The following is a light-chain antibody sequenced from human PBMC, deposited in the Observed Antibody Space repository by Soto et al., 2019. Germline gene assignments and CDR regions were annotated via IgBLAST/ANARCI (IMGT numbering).Light chain of an antibody. Sequence: DIQMTQSPSSLSASVGDRVTITCRSSQSISSYLNWYQQKPGKAAKLLIYAASSLQSGVPSRFSGSGSGTDFTLTISSLQPEDFATCYCQQSYSTPFSFGGGTKVEI. CDR1: QSISSY. CDR2: AAS. V-gene: IGKV1-39*01. CDR3: QQSYSTPFS. J-gene: IGKJ4*01.